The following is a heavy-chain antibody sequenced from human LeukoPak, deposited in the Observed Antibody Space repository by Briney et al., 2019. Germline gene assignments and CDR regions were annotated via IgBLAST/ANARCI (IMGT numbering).Heavy chain of an antibody. V-gene: IGHV1-69*01. CDR3: ARTVVPFLGITKKSHFDH. Sequence: SVKVSCKASGGTFSSYAISWVRQAPGQGLEWMGGIIPIFGTANYAQKFQGRVTITADESTSTAYMELSSLRSEDTAVYYCARTVVPFLGITKKSHFDHWGQGTLVTVSS. J-gene: IGHJ4*02. CDR1: GGTFSSYA. D-gene: IGHD3-10*01. CDR2: IIPIFGTA.